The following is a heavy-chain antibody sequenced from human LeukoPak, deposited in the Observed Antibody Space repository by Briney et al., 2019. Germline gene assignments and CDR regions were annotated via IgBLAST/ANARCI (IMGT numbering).Heavy chain of an antibody. CDR3: ATLPGIAVAGVRPGDYYYMDV. CDR2: FDPEDGET. CDR1: GYTLTELS. V-gene: IGHV1-24*01. Sequence: ASVKVSCKVSGYTLTELSMHWVRQAPGKGLEWMGGFDPEDGETIYAQKFQGRVTMTEDTSTDTAYMELSSLRSEDTAVYYCATLPGIAVAGVRPGDYYYMDVWGKGTTVTVSS. D-gene: IGHD6-19*01. J-gene: IGHJ6*03.